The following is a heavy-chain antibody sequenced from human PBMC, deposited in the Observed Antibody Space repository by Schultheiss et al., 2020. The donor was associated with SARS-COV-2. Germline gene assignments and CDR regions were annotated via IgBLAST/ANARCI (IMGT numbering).Heavy chain of an antibody. D-gene: IGHD5-12*01. Sequence: GGSLRLSCAASGFTVSSNYMSWVRQAPGKGLEWVSVIYSGGSTNYADSVKGRFTISRDNAKNSLYLQMNSLRAEDTAVYYCARRGGYSGYDYSDYYYYYGMDVWGQGTTVTVSS. CDR2: IYSGGST. V-gene: IGHV3-66*01. CDR1: GFTVSSNY. CDR3: ARRGGYSGYDYSDYYYYYGMDV. J-gene: IGHJ6*02.